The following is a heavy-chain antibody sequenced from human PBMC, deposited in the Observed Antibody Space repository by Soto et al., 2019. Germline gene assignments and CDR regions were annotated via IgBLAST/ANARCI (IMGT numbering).Heavy chain of an antibody. D-gene: IGHD2-8*02. Sequence: QVQLQESGPGLVKPSGTLSLTCAVSGDSINSSNWWSWVRQPPGKGLEWIGEIYHSGTINYNPSLKSRISISLDKSKNQFSLKLNSVTAADTAVYFCASSKRPTVLVDYWGQGALDTVSS. CDR2: IYHSGTI. CDR3: ASSKRPTVLVDY. V-gene: IGHV4-4*02. J-gene: IGHJ4*02. CDR1: GDSINSSNW.